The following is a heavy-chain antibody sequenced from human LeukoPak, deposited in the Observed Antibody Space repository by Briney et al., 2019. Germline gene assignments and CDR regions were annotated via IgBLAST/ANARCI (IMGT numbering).Heavy chain of an antibody. CDR3: ARDSAYDSSGFDY. CDR1: XXXXXSXX. Sequence: PGGSLRLSXAAXXXXXXSXXXNWVRQXXXXXXXXXSSISSSSSYIYYADSVKGRFTISRDNAKNSLYLQMNSLRAEDTAVYYCARDSAYDSSGFDYWGQGTLVTVSS. CDR2: ISSSSSYI. V-gene: IGHV3-21*01. J-gene: IGHJ4*02. D-gene: IGHD3-22*01.